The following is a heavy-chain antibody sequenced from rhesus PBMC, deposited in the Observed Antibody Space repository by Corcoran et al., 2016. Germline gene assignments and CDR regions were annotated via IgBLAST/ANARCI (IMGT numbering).Heavy chain of an antibody. V-gene: IGHV4-80*01. CDR1: VASISTYC. D-gene: IGHD1-38*01. CDR2: INGNRGND. Sequence: QVQLQESGPGLVKPSETLSLTCAVSVASISTYCWHWILHSPGKGIGWMGEINGNRGNDYYNPSLKGRVTSARDASRNQVSREVSSVIAADTAVYYCAKDRLSHTWIARYFHCDVWGPGVLATVSS. J-gene: IGHJ5-1*01. CDR3: AKDRLSHTWIARYFHCDV.